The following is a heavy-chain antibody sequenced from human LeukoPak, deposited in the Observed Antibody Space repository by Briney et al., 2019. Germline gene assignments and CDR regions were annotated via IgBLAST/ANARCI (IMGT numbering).Heavy chain of an antibody. CDR1: GGTFSSYA. CDR2: IIPIFGTA. J-gene: IGHJ1*01. Sequence: SVKVSCKASGGTFSSYAISWVRQAPGQGLEWMGGIIPIFGTANYAQKFQGRVTITADESTSTAYVELSSLRSEDTAVYYCASPNCGGDCYPEYFQHWGQGTLVTVSS. V-gene: IGHV1-69*13. D-gene: IGHD2-21*02. CDR3: ASPNCGGDCYPEYFQH.